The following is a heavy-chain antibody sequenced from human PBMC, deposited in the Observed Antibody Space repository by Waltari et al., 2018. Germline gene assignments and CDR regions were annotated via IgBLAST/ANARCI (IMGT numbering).Heavy chain of an antibody. D-gene: IGHD2-8*02. Sequence: EVQLVESGGGLVQPGGSLRLSCVACGFSFSAYWMTWVRQAPGKGLEWVAHIKQDGSVKSYVDSVKGRFTISRDNAKNSLYLQMNSLRAEDTAVYYCARPFCTGGYCFDYWGQGTLVTVSS. V-gene: IGHV3-7*01. CDR1: GFSFSAYW. CDR2: IKQDGSVK. CDR3: ARPFCTGGYCFDY. J-gene: IGHJ4*02.